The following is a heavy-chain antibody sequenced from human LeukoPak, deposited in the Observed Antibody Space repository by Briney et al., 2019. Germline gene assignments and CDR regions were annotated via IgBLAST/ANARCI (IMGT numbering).Heavy chain of an antibody. J-gene: IGHJ4*02. CDR1: GFTFSDYY. CDR2: ISSSSSYI. D-gene: IGHD5-12*01. Sequence: PGGSLRLSCAASGFTFSDYYMSWIRQAPGKGLEWVSYISSSSSYIYYADSVKGRFTISRDNAKNSLYLQMNSLRAEDTAVYYCARVLTYSGYDRFDYWGQGTLVTVSP. CDR3: ARVLTYSGYDRFDY. V-gene: IGHV3-11*04.